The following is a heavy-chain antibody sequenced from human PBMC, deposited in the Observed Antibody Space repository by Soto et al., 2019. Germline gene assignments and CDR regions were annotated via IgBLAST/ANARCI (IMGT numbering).Heavy chain of an antibody. CDR1: GFTFSSYS. Sequence: EVQLVESGGGLVQPGGSLRLSCAASGFTFSSYSMNWVCQAPGKGLEWVSYISSSSSTIYYADSVKGRFTISRDNAKNSLYLQMNRLRDEDTAVYYCAGRGCAVGGGGYYYYYYGMDVWGQGTTVTVSS. CDR2: ISSSSSTI. J-gene: IGHJ6*02. D-gene: IGHD3-16*01. V-gene: IGHV3-48*02. CDR3: AGRGCAVGGGGYYYYYYGMDV.